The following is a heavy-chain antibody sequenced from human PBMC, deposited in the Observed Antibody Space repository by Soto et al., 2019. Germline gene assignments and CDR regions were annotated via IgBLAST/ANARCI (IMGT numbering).Heavy chain of an antibody. D-gene: IGHD3-3*01. J-gene: IGHJ5*02. CDR2: ISSSRSYI. CDR3: ARSTITIFGVVPAPNWFDP. Sequence: GGSLRLSCAASGFIFSNYNMNWVRQAPGKGLEWVSFISSSRSYIYYADSVKGRFTISRDNAKNSLYLQMNSLRAEDTAMCYCARSTITIFGVVPAPNWFDPWGQGTLVTVSS. V-gene: IGHV3-21*01. CDR1: GFIFSNYN.